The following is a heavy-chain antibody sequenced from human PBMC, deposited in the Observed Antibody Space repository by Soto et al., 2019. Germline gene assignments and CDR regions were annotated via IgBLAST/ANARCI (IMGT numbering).Heavy chain of an antibody. CDR3: AKVFFRRGDYSNRWFDP. CDR1: GFTFDDYA. J-gene: IGHJ5*02. CDR2: ISWNSGSI. D-gene: IGHD4-4*01. V-gene: IGHV3-9*01. Sequence: EVQLVESGGGLVQPGRSLRLSCAASGFTFDDYAMHWVRQAPGKGLEWVSGISWNSGSIGYADSVKGRFTISRDNAKNSLYLQMNSLRAEDTALYYCAKVFFRRGDYSNRWFDPWGQGTLVTVSS.